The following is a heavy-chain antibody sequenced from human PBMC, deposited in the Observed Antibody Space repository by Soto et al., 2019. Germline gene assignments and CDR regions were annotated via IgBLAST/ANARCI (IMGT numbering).Heavy chain of an antibody. J-gene: IGHJ6*03. D-gene: IGHD6-19*01. CDR2: ISSSSSYI. CDR1: GFTFSSYS. Sequence: EVQLVESGGGLVKPGGSLRLSCAASGFTFSSYSMNWVRQAPGKGLEWVSSISSSSSYIYYADSVKGRFTISRDNAKYSLHLQMNRLRAEDTAVYYCARDGAVAGGCGADYYYYMDVWVKGTTVTVSS. CDR3: ARDGAVAGGCGADYYYYMDV. V-gene: IGHV3-21*01.